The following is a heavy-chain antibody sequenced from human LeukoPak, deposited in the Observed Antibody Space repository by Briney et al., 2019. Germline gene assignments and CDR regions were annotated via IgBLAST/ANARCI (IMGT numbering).Heavy chain of an antibody. V-gene: IGHV4-59*08. J-gene: IGHJ4*02. Sequence: PSETQSLTCTVSGGSITGYYWSWIRQPPGKGLEWIGYIYYSGTTNYNPSLKSRLTISVDTSNNQFSLKLTSVTAADTAVYYCARQNPAAAGQGLDYWGQGTLVAVSS. CDR1: GGSITGYY. CDR2: IYYSGTT. CDR3: ARQNPAAAGQGLDY. D-gene: IGHD6-13*01.